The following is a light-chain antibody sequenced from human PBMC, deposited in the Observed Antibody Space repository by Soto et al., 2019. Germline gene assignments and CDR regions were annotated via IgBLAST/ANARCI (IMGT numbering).Light chain of an antibody. J-gene: IGKJ1*01. CDR3: QQYNSYRT. V-gene: IGKV1-5*01. CDR2: DAS. CDR1: QSISSW. Sequence: QMTPFPSPLSSPVGERSTLPFRASQSISSWLAWYQQKPGKAPKLLIYDASSLESGVPSRFSGSGSGTEFTLTISSLQPDDFATYYCQQYNSYRTFGQGTKVDIK.